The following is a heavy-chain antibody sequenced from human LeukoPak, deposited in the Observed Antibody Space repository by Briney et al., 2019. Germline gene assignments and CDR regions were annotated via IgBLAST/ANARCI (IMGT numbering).Heavy chain of an antibody. CDR3: ARLQGDSGWYYFDY. V-gene: IGHV3-21*01. D-gene: IGHD6-19*01. CDR2: ISSSSSYI. CDR1: GFTFSSYS. Sequence: GGSLRLSCAASGFTFSSYSMNWVRQAPGKGLEWVSSISSSSSYIYYADSVKGRFTISRDNAKNSLYLQMNSLRAEDTAVYYCARLQGDSGWYYFDYWGQGTLVTVSS. J-gene: IGHJ4*02.